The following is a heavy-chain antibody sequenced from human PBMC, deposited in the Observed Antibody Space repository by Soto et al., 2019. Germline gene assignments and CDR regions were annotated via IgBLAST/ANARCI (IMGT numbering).Heavy chain of an antibody. Sequence: SGGSLRLSCAASEFTISSYATHWVRQAPGKGLEWVAVISYDGSSKYNSDSVKGPFTISRDRSKNTVYLQMHSLTVEDTAVYYCARDAVAMDYWGRGTLVTVSS. CDR1: EFTISSYA. CDR2: ISYDGSSK. V-gene: IGHV3-30-3*01. J-gene: IGHJ4*02. D-gene: IGHD6-19*01. CDR3: ARDAVAMDY.